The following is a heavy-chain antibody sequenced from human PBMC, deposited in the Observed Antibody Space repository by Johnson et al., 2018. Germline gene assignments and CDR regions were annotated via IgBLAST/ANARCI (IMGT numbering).Heavy chain of an antibody. CDR2: ISYDGNNK. CDR1: GFTFSNYG. D-gene: IGHD3-22*01. CDR3: AREMSYYDSSGHLYYYGMDV. J-gene: IGHJ6*02. Sequence: SPRLSCAASGFTFSNYGMHWVRQAPGKGLEWVAVISYDGNNKYYADSVKGRFTISRDNSKNTLYLQMNSLRAEDTAVYYCAREMSYYDSSGHLYYYGMDVWGQGTTVTVSS. V-gene: IGHV3-30*03.